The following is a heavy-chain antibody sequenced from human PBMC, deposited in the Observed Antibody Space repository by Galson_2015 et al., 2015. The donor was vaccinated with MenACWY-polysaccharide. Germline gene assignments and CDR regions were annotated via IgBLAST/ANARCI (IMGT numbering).Heavy chain of an antibody. CDR2: ISDSGSAI. CDR3: ARDPRGARSSYFDN. V-gene: IGHV3-11*01. D-gene: IGHD3-10*01. CDR1: GFTFSDYY. Sequence: SLRLSCAASGFTFSDYYMHWIRQAPGKGLEWVSYISDSGSAIYFADSVKGRFTISRDNAKNSLYLQMNSLRAEDTAVYFCARDPRGARSSYFDNWGQGILVTVSS. J-gene: IGHJ4*02.